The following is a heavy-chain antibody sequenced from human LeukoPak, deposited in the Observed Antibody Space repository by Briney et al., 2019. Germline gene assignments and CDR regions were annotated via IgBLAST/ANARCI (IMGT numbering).Heavy chain of an antibody. CDR3: ARATVVGAYAY. CDR2: MYTSGST. D-gene: IGHD2-15*01. J-gene: IGHJ4*02. Sequence: SGTLSLTCAASGVTFSSGSFIWSWIRQAAGEGLEWIWRMYTSGSTSYNPSLKSRVTISVDTSKNQFSLKLSSVTAADTAVYYCARATVVGAYAYWGQGTLVTVSS. V-gene: IGHV4-61*02. CDR1: GVTFSSGSFI.